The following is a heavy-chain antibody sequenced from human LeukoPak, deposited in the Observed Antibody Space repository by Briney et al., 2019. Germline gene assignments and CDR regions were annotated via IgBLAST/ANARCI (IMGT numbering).Heavy chain of an antibody. CDR3: AREGSGGRYAHYGDYSPAPFDY. V-gene: IGHV4-39*07. CDR1: GGSISSSSYY. Sequence: SETLSLTCTVSGGSISSSSYYWGWIRQPPGKGLEWIGSIYYSGSTYYNPSLKSRVTISVDTSNNQFSLKLSSVTAADTAVYYCAREGSGGRYAHYGDYSPAPFDYWGQGTLVTVSS. J-gene: IGHJ4*02. CDR2: IYYSGST. D-gene: IGHD2-15*01.